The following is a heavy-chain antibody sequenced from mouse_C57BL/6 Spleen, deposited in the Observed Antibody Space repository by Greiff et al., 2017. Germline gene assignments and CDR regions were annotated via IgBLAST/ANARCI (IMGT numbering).Heavy chain of an antibody. CDR3: ARVYSYYAMDY. D-gene: IGHD2-1*01. CDR2: IYPGGGYT. Sequence: VQLQQSGAELVRPGTSVKMSCKASGYTFTNYWIGWAKQRPGHGLEWIGDIYPGGGYTNYNEKFKGKATLTADKSSSTAYMQFSSLTSEDSAIYYCARVYSYYAMDYWGQGTSVTVSS. V-gene: IGHV1-63*01. J-gene: IGHJ4*01. CDR1: GYTFTNYW.